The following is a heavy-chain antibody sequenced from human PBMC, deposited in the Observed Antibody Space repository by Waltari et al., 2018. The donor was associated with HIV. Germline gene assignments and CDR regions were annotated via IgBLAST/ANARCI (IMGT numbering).Heavy chain of an antibody. V-gene: IGHV4-31*03. J-gene: IGHJ3*02. CDR3: ARPLYYDSRGYYSRDPFAFDI. CDR2: IYYSGST. D-gene: IGHD3-22*01. CDR1: GDSISSGGYY. Sequence: QVQLQESGPGLVKPSQTLSLTCTVSGDSISSGGYYWSWIRQHQGKGLEWIGYIYYSGSTFYNPSLKSRATISVDTAKNQFSLKLSSVTAADTAVYYCARPLYYDSRGYYSRDPFAFDIWGQGTMVTVSS.